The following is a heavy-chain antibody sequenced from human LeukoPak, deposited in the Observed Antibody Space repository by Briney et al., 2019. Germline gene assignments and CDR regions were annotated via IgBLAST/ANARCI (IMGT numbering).Heavy chain of an antibody. Sequence: SETLSLTCTVSGASFSSSPYFWGWVRQPPGKGLEWVGSVSDSGRAFYNPSLKSRVTISIDTFKNDSSLRLTSVAAADTAVYYCARAGSSIAARPPDYWGQGTLVIVSS. V-gene: IGHV4-39*07. CDR3: ARAGSSIAARPPDY. CDR1: GASFSSSPYF. CDR2: VSDSGRA. D-gene: IGHD6-6*01. J-gene: IGHJ4*02.